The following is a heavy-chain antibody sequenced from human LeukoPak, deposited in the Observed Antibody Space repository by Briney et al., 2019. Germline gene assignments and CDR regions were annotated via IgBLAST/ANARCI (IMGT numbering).Heavy chain of an antibody. J-gene: IGHJ4*02. V-gene: IGHV3-23*01. D-gene: IGHD3-3*02. CDR1: GFPFNTYA. Sequence: GGSLRLSCAASGFPFNTYAMSWVRQAPGKGLEYISVIRPTGTNTYYASSVKGRFTISRDDSRTTVYLQMSSLRAEDTALYYCAKLAFYETSAPLRDISFWGQGTLVTVSS. CDR3: AKLAFYETSAPLRDISF. CDR2: IRPTGTNT.